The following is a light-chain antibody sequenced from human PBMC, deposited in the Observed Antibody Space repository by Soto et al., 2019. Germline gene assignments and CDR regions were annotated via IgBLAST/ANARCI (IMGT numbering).Light chain of an antibody. V-gene: IGLV1-44*01. CDR2: SDN. CDR3: AAWDVSLVV. CDR1: SSNIGTNT. Sequence: QSVLTQPPSASGTPGQRVTISCCGSSSNIGTNTVIWYQQLPGAAPKLLIYSDNQRPSGVPDRFAGSKSGSSASLAISGLQSEDEADYYCAAWDVSLVVFGGGTQVTVL. J-gene: IGLJ2*01.